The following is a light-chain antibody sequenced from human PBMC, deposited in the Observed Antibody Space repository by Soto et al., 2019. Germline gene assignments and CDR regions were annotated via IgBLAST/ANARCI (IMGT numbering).Light chain of an antibody. CDR3: QHYGASLWT. V-gene: IGKV3-20*01. CDR1: QIGSNTY. Sequence: PGARATLSCRASQIGSNTYLAWYQQKPGQAPRLFIYGASNRATGVPDRFSGSVSGTDFTLTISRLEPEDFAVYYCQHYGASLWTFGQGTKVEIK. J-gene: IGKJ1*01. CDR2: GAS.